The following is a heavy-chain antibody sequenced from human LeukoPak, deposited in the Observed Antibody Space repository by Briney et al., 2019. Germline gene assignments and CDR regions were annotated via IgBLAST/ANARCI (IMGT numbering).Heavy chain of an antibody. CDR1: GGSISSSY. CDR3: ASGKWELDAFDI. J-gene: IGHJ3*02. CDR2: IYYSGRT. D-gene: IGHD1-26*01. V-gene: IGHV4-59*01. Sequence: SETLSLTCTVSGGSISSSYWSWIRQPPGKGLEWIGYIYYSGRTNYNPSLKSRVTISVDTSKKQFSLKLSSVTAADTAVYYCASGKWELDAFDIWGQGTMVTVSS.